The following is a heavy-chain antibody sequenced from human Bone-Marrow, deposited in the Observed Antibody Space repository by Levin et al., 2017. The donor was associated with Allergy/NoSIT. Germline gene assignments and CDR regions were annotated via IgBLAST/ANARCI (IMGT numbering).Heavy chain of an antibody. J-gene: IGHJ4*02. V-gene: IGHV4-59*01. CDR1: GGSLGGDY. D-gene: IGHD4-23*01. CDR3: ARDGYGGIDY. CDR2: IYHSGST. Sequence: MASETLSLTCTVSGGSLGGDYWSWIRQVPGKELEWIGYIYHSGSTKYNPSLESRVTMSVDTSKNQFSLRLSYVTTGDTAVYYCARDGYGGIDYWGQGTLVTVSS.